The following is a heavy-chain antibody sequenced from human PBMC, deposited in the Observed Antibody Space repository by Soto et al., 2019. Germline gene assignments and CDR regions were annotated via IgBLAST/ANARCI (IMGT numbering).Heavy chain of an antibody. D-gene: IGHD5-18*01. CDR2: TYYMSKWYN. V-gene: IGHV6-1*01. J-gene: IGHJ6*02. CDR1: GDSVSSNSAA. Sequence: SQTLSLTCSISGDSVSSNSAAWNWIRQSPSRGLEWLGRTYYMSKWYNDYAVSVKSRITINPDTSKNQFSLQLNSVTPEDTAVYYCATNDPAHYYYYYGMDVWGQGTTVTVSS. CDR3: ATNDPAHYYYYYGMDV.